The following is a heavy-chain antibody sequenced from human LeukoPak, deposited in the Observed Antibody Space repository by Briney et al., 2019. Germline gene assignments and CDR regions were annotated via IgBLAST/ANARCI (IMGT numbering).Heavy chain of an antibody. J-gene: IGHJ5*02. CDR2: IDRKVKGYAT. CDR1: GFIFGDSA. CDR3: TKDSGTYKWLDP. V-gene: IGHV3-73*01. Sequence: TGGALKLSCAGSGFIFGDSAIHWVRQDSGKGLEWVCLIDRKVKGYATAFAASVKGRFTISRDDSQNTAFLHMDTLKTEDTALYYCTKDSGTYKWLDPWGQGTLVTVSS. D-gene: IGHD1-26*01.